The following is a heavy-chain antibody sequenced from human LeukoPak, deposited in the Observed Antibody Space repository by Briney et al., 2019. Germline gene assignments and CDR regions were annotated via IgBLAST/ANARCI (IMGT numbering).Heavy chain of an antibody. CDR3: ARDGPDGYNFGDAFDI. J-gene: IGHJ3*02. CDR1: GFTVSSNQ. CDR2: INSDGSST. D-gene: IGHD5-24*01. Sequence: PGGSLRLSCAASGFTVSSNQMNWVRQAPGKGLVWVSRINSDGSSTSYADSVKGRFTISRDNAKNTLYLQMNSLRAEDTAVYYCARDGPDGYNFGDAFDIWGQGTMVTVSS. V-gene: IGHV3-74*01.